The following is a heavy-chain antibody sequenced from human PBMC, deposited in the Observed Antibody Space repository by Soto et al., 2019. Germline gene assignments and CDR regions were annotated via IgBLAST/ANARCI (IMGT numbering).Heavy chain of an antibody. CDR3: ARRGVLRGGYCSGGSCYGTFGYYYYMDV. V-gene: IGHV3-74*01. CDR1: GFTFSSYW. CDR2: INSDGSST. J-gene: IGHJ6*03. D-gene: IGHD2-15*01. Sequence: EVQLVESGGGLVQPGGSLRLSCAASGFTFSSYWMHWVRQAPGKGLVWVSRINSDGSSTSYADSVKGRFTISRDNAKNTLYLQMNSLRAEDTAVYYCARRGVLRGGYCSGGSCYGTFGYYYYMDVWGKGTTVTVSS.